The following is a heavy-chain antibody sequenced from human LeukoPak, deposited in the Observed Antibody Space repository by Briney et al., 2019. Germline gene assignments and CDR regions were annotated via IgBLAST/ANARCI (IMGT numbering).Heavy chain of an antibody. V-gene: IGHV4-4*02. Sequence: SGTLSLTCAVSGGSISSSNWWSWVRQPPGKRLEWIGEIYHSGSTNYNPSLKSRVTISVDKSKNQFSLKLSSVTAADTAVYYCARGPPVYGSGSRKNHYFDYWGQGTLVTVSS. CDR3: ARGPPVYGSGSRKNHYFDY. D-gene: IGHD3-10*01. CDR2: IYHSGST. J-gene: IGHJ4*02. CDR1: GGSISSSNW.